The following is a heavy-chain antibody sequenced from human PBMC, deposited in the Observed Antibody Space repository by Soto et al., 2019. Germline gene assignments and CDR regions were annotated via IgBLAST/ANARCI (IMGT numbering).Heavy chain of an antibody. CDR1: GVTFITYE. D-gene: IGHD3-22*01. CDR2: ISSSGSSI. V-gene: IGHV3-48*03. J-gene: IGHJ1*01. Sequence: RGSLRLSCAASGVTFITYEMNWCRQAPGKGLEWISYISSSGSSIYYADSVKGRFTISRDNAWNSLHLQMNSLRVEDTAVYYCARDGYDSSGDSEYFQYWGQGTLVTVSS. CDR3: ARDGYDSSGDSEYFQY.